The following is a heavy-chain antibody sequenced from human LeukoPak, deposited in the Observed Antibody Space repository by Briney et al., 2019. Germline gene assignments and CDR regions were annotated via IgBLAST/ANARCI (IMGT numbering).Heavy chain of an antibody. CDR2: IKTNTGGT. D-gene: IGHD2/OR15-2a*01. CDR1: GYTFSDYY. Sequence: ASLKLSCKASGYTFSDYYIHGVRQAPGQGLEWMGWIKTNTGGTNSPQKFQGRVTLTRDTSITTAYMQLSRLRSDDTAVYYCARDRLSTSRYRRLENWFDPWGQGTLVTVSS. V-gene: IGHV1-2*02. CDR3: ARDRLSTSRYRRLENWFDP. J-gene: IGHJ5*02.